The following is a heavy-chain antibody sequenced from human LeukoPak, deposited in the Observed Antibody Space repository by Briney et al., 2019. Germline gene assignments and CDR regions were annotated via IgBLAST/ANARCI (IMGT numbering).Heavy chain of an antibody. J-gene: IGHJ5*02. Sequence: SETLSLTCTVSGGSIHSYWSWIRQPAGKGLEWIGRISGSGTITYNPALQSRLTISIDTSKNQFSLKLSSVTAADTAVYYCARHSSGSNWFDPWGQGTLVTVSS. CDR1: GGSIHSY. V-gene: IGHV4-4*07. D-gene: IGHD6-19*01. CDR2: ISGSGTI. CDR3: ARHSSGSNWFDP.